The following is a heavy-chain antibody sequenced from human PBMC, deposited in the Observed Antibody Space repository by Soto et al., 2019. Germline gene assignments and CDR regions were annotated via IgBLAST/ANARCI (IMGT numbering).Heavy chain of an antibody. V-gene: IGHV4-34*01. J-gene: IGHJ6*02. CDR1: GGSFSGYY. D-gene: IGHD3-10*01. Sequence: SETLSLTCAVYGGSFSGYYWSWIRQPPGKGLEWIGEINHSGSINYNPSLKSRVTISVDTSKNQFSLKLSSVTAADTAVYYCARGRYYGSGSYYNEGGMDVWGQGTTVTVSS. CDR2: INHSGSI. CDR3: ARGRYYGSGSYYNEGGMDV.